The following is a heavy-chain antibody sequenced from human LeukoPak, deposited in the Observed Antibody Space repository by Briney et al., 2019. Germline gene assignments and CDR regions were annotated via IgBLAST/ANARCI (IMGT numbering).Heavy chain of an antibody. Sequence: PSETLSLTCTVSGGSISSSSYYWGWIRQPPGKGLEWIGSIYYSGSTYYNPSLKSRVTISVDTSKNQFSLKLSSVTAADTAVYYCARDQGSDYGDYVLDYWGQGTLVTVSS. D-gene: IGHD4-17*01. V-gene: IGHV4-39*07. J-gene: IGHJ4*02. CDR3: ARDQGSDYGDYVLDY. CDR2: IYYSGST. CDR1: GGSISSSSYY.